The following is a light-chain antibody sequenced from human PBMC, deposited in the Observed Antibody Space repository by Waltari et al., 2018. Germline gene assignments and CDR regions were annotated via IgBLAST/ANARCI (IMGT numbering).Light chain of an antibody. Sequence: QSGLTQPPSVSGAPGQRVTIPCTGSSSNIGAGYDVHWSQLFPGTAPKLLIYGNGNRPSGVPDLFSGSKSGTSASLAITGLQSGDEADYYCQSYDNTSGAIFGGGTKLTVL. J-gene: IGLJ2*01. CDR2: GNG. CDR1: SSNIGAGYD. CDR3: QSYDNTSGAI. V-gene: IGLV1-40*01.